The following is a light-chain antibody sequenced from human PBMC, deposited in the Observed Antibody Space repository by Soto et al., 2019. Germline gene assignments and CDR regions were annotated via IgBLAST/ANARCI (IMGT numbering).Light chain of an antibody. J-gene: IGKJ1*01. V-gene: IGKV1-39*01. CDR3: QQSYSTPPT. CDR1: QTISSY. Sequence: DIQMTQSPSSLSASVGDRVTLTCRASQTISSYLNWYQQKPGKPPKLLIYAASSLQSGVPSRFSGSGSGTDFTLTISSLQPEDFATYYCQQSYSTPPTFGQGTKVDIK. CDR2: AAS.